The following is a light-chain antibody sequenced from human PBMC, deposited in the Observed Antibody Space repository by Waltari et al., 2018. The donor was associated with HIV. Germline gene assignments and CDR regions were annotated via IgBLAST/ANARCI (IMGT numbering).Light chain of an antibody. CDR1: QNIINN. J-gene: IGKJ4*01. V-gene: IGKV3-15*01. CDR2: GAS. Sequence: LSVSPGERATLSCRASQNIINNLAWYQQKPGQAPRLLIYGASTRATSIPARFSGSGYGTDFTLTINSLQSEDIAGYYCQQYNTWPLSFGGGTKVEIK. CDR3: QQYNTWPLS.